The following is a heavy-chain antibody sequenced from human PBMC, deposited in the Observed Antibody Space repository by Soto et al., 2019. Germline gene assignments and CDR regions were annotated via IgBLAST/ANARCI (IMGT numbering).Heavy chain of an antibody. CDR3: ARGVVVAASRVGSYYFDY. Sequence: QVQLVQSGAEVKKPGSSVKVSCKASGGTFSSYAISWVRQAPGQGLEWMGGIIPIFGTANYAQKFQGRVTISADESTSTAYMELSSLRSEDTAVYYCARGVVVAASRVGSYYFDYWGQGTLVTVSS. J-gene: IGHJ4*02. CDR2: IIPIFGTA. CDR1: GGTFSSYA. V-gene: IGHV1-69*12. D-gene: IGHD2-15*01.